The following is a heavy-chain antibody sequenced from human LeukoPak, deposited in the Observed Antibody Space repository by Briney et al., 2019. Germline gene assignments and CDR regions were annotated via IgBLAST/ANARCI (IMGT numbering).Heavy chain of an antibody. CDR3: VKSTRGSYSQFEY. Sequence: PGGSLRLSCVASGFTFDDYAMHWVRQAPGKGLEWVSLINWDGGSTYYADSVKGRFTVSRDNSENSLYLHMSSLRIEDTALYYCVKSTRGSYSQFEYWGQGTQVTVSS. V-gene: IGHV3-43D*03. J-gene: IGHJ4*02. CDR2: INWDGGST. CDR1: GFTFDDYA. D-gene: IGHD1-26*01.